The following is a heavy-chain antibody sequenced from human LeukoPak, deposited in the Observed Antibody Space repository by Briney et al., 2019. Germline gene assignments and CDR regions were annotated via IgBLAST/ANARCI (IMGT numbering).Heavy chain of an antibody. CDR1: GCTFSSYS. CDR3: ARDGVVDIATIHCSYGMDV. J-gene: IGHJ6*02. V-gene: IGHV3-21*01. Sequence: GGSLRLSCAASGCTFSSYSMNWVRQAPGKGLEWVSSISSSSSYIYYAVSVKGPFTISRGNAKNSLYLQMNSLRAEATAVYYSARDGVVDIATIHCSYGMDVWGQGTTVTVSS. D-gene: IGHD5-24*01. CDR2: ISSSSSYI.